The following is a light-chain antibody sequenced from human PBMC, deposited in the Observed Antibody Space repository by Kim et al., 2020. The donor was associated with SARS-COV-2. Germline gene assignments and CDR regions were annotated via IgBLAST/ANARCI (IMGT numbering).Light chain of an antibody. V-gene: IGLV2-11*01. CDR2: DVT. Sequence: QSALTQPRSVSGSPGQSVTISCTVTSTDVGGYNYVSWYQQHPGKAPKLMIYDVTERPSGVPDRFSASKSGNTASLTISGLQAEDEADYYCCSYAGSPPYVFGTGTKVTVL. CDR3: CSYAGSPPYV. CDR1: STDVGGYNY. J-gene: IGLJ1*01.